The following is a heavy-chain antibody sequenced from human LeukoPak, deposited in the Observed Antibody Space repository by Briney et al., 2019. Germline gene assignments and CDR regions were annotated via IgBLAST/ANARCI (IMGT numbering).Heavy chain of an antibody. CDR2: ISSSSIYI. CDR1: GFTFSSYT. V-gene: IGHV3-21*01. CDR3: ARVGADYYHSSGYYFQY. D-gene: IGHD3-22*01. J-gene: IGHJ4*02. Sequence: GGSLRLSCAASGFTFSSYTMNWVRQAPGKGLEWVSSISSSSIYINYADSVKGRFTISRNNTKNSLYLQMNSLRAEDTAVYYCARVGADYYHSSGYYFQYWGQGTLVTVSS.